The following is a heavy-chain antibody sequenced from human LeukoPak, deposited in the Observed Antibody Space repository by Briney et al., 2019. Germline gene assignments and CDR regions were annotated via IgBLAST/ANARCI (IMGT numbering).Heavy chain of an antibody. J-gene: IGHJ6*03. CDR3: AKDFGLLWFGEYSYMDV. CDR1: GFTFSSYG. D-gene: IGHD3-10*01. V-gene: IGHV3-30*02. Sequence: GGSLRLSCAASGFTFSSYGMHWVRQAPGKGLEWVAFIRYDGSNKYYADSVKGRFTISRDNSKNTLYVQMNSLRAEDTAVYYCAKDFGLLWFGEYSYMDVWGKGTTVTISS. CDR2: IRYDGSNK.